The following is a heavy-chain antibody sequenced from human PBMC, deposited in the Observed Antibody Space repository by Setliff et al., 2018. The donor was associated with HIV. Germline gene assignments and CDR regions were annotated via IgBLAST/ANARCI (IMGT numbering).Heavy chain of an antibody. D-gene: IGHD2-15*01. CDR1: GGSISSSSYY. CDR2: IYYGGST. CDR3: ARSVPRYCSGGSCYPPLFDY. Sequence: SETLSLTCTVSGGSISSSSYYWGWIRQPPGKGLEWIGSIYYGGSTYYNPSLKSRVTISVETSKNQFSLKLSSVTAADTAVYYCARSVPRYCSGGSCYPPLFDYWGQGTLVTVSS. J-gene: IGHJ4*02. V-gene: IGHV4-39*01.